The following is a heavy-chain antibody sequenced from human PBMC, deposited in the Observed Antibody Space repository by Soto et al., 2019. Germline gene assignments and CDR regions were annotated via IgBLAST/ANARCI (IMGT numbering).Heavy chain of an antibody. D-gene: IGHD1-7*01. CDR2: TYYRSRWYN. CDR1: GDSVSSNSAA. J-gene: IGHJ6*03. CDR3: AGTTSHYWYYMDV. Sequence: QVQLQESGPGLVKPSQTLSLTCAIPGDSVSSNSAAWNWIRQSPSRGLEWLGRTYYRSRWYNDYAVSVRSRITVNPDTSKNPFSLQLTSVTPEDTAVYYCAGTTSHYWYYMDVWGKGTTVTVSS. V-gene: IGHV6-1*01.